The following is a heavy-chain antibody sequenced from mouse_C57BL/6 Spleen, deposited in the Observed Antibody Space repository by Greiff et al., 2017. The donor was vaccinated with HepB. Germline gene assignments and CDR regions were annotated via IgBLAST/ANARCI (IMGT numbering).Heavy chain of an antibody. V-gene: IGHV7-3*01. Sequence: EVKLVESGGGLVQPGGSLSLSCAASGFTFTDYYMSWVRQPPGKALEWLGFIRNKANGYTTEYSASVKGRFTISRDNSQSILYLQMNALRAEDSATYYCARYGAYYSNYRAMDYWGQGTSVTVSS. CDR1: GFTFTDYY. J-gene: IGHJ4*01. D-gene: IGHD2-5*01. CDR2: IRNKANGYTT. CDR3: ARYGAYYSNYRAMDY.